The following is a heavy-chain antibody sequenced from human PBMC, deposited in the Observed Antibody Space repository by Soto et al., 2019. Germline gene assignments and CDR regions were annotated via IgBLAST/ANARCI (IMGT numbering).Heavy chain of an antibody. V-gene: IGHV3-11*01. D-gene: IGHD2-8*02. CDR1: GFTFSDYY. Sequence: PGGSLRLSCAASGFTFSDYYMSWIRQAPGEGLEWVSYISSSGSGIHYADSVKGRFTVSRDNTKNSLYLQMNSLRAEDTAVYYCARAGSARITNDVPFDYWGQGTLVTVSS. CDR2: ISSSGSGI. CDR3: ARAGSARITNDVPFDY. J-gene: IGHJ4*02.